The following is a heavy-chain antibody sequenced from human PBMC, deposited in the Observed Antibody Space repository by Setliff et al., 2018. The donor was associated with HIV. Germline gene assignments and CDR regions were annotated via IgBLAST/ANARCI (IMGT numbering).Heavy chain of an antibody. Sequence: ASVKVSCKASGYTFSAYYIHWVRQAPGQGLEWMGIINPSDGKRGYAESFQGRVNMTRDTSTTTLYMDLSNLTSEDSAVYYCARDRFWSSYDIGGRYYYAMEVWGQGTTVTV. V-gene: IGHV1-46*01. J-gene: IGHJ6*02. CDR3: ARDRFWSSYDIGGRYYYAMEV. D-gene: IGHD3-10*01. CDR1: GYTFSAYY. CDR2: INPSDGKR.